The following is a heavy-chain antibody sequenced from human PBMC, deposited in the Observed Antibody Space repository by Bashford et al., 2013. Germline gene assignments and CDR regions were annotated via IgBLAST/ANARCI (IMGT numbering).Heavy chain of an antibody. J-gene: IGHJ6*02. CDR3: ARGPHSSSWFLLPYYYYGMDV. CDR1: GGTFSSYA. D-gene: IGHD6-13*01. CDR2: IIPIFGTA. Sequence: SVKVSCKASGGTFSSYAISWVRQAPGQGLEWMGGIIPIFGTANYAQKFQGRVTITADKSTSTAYMELSSLRSEDTAVYYCARGPHSSSWFLLPYYYYGMDVWGQGPRSPSP. V-gene: IGHV1-69*06.